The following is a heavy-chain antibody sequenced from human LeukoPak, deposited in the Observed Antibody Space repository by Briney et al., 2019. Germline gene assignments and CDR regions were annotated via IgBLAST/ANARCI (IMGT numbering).Heavy chain of an antibody. J-gene: IGHJ4*02. V-gene: IGHV3-30*18. CDR2: ISYDGSNK. CDR3: AKDHSTIYYYDSSGYPFDY. CDR1: GFIFSSYG. D-gene: IGHD3-22*01. Sequence: PGGSLRLSCAASGFIFSSYGMHWVRQAPGKGLEWVAVISYDGSNKYYADSVKGRFTISRDNSKNTLYLQMNSLRAEDTAVYYCAKDHSTIYYYDSSGYPFDYWGQGTLVTVSS.